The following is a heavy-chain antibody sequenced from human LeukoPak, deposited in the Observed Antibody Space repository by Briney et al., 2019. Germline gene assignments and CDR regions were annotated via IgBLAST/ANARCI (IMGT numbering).Heavy chain of an antibody. CDR2: IKDDGGDK. CDR3: ARDFQAY. CDR1: GFTFSSYC. V-gene: IGHV3-7*01. J-gene: IGHJ4*02. Sequence: GGSLRLSCAASGFTFSSYCVSWVRQAPGKGVEWVASIKDDGGDKHYVVSVRGRFTISRDNAKNSLYLQMNTLRVEDTAVYYCARDFQAYWGQGALVTVSS.